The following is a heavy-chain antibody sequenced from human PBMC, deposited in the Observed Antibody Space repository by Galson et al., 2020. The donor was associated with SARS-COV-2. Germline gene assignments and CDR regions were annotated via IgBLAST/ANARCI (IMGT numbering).Heavy chain of an antibody. CDR1: GYTFTSYY. CDR3: ARDAGTGNYDILTSSLGASGMDV. V-gene: IGHV1-46*01. Sequence: GESLKISCKASGYTFTSYYMHWVRQAPGQGLEWMGIINPSGGSTSYAQKFQGRVTMTRDTSTSTVYMELSSLRSEDTAVYYCARDAGTGNYDILTSSLGASGMDVWGQGTTVTVSS. D-gene: IGHD3-9*01. J-gene: IGHJ6*02. CDR2: INPSGGST.